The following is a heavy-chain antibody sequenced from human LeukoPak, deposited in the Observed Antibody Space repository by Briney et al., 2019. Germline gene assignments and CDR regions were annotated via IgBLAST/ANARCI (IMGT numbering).Heavy chain of an antibody. CDR3: ARDRGGYSYGPFDP. CDR1: GGSISSYY. V-gene: IGHV4-59*01. D-gene: IGHD5-18*01. J-gene: IGHJ5*02. CDR2: IYYSGST. Sequence: SETLSLTCTVSGGSISSYYWSWIRQPPGKGLEWIGYIYYSGSTNYNPSLKSRVTISVDTSKNQFSLKLSSVTAADTAVYYCARDRGGYSYGPFDPWGQGTLVTVSS.